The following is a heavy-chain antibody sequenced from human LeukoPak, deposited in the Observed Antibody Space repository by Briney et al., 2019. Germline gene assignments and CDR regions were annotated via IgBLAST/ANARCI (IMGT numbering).Heavy chain of an antibody. Sequence: PGGSLRLSCAASGFSFISYGMHWVRQAPGKGLEWVAVISYDGSNKYYADSVKGRFTISRDNSKNTLYLQMNSLRAEDTAVYYCAKAYYYGSARDAFDIWGQGTMVTVSS. CDR1: GFSFISYG. J-gene: IGHJ3*02. CDR3: AKAYYYGSARDAFDI. D-gene: IGHD3-10*01. CDR2: ISYDGSNK. V-gene: IGHV3-30*18.